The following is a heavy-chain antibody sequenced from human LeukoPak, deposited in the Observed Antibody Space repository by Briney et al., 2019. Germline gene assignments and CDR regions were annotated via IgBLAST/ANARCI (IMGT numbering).Heavy chain of an antibody. CDR3: ARDKIVGPTTLDY. V-gene: IGHV3-7*01. CDR2: IKQDGSEI. J-gene: IGHJ4*02. CDR1: GFTFSGYW. Sequence: GGSLRLSCAASGFTFSGYWMSWVRQTPEKGLEWVANIKQDGSEIYYVDSVKGRFTVFRDNAENSLYLQMNSLRADDTAVYYCARDKIVGPTTLDYWGQGTLVTVSS. D-gene: IGHD1-26*01.